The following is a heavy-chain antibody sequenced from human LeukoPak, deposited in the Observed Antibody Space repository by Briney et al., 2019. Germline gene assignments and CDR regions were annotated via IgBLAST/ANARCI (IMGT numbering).Heavy chain of an antibody. J-gene: IGHJ5*02. CDR3: VRDWEWKAARNLFDP. CDR2: TSGDNVNT. CDR1: GYTFINYG. V-gene: IGHV1-18*01. Sequence: ASVKVSCKASGYTFINYGISWVRQARGQGLEWMGWTSGDNVNTYYAQKFLGRVIMTTDTSTTTAYMELRSLRPDATAVYYCVRDWEWKAARNLFDPWGQGTRVTVSS. D-gene: IGHD6-6*01.